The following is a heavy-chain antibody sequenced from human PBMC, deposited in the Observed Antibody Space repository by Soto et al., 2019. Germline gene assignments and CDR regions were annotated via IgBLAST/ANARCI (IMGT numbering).Heavy chain of an antibody. CDR1: RDTFNTYA. Sequence: QVELVQSGAEVRKPGSSVRVSCKTSRDTFNTYALSWVRQAPGQGLEWLGGIMPFINTANYAQKFQGRVPITPDGSTSTVYMDLRSLRSDDTAVYFCARGGYSSSWRLDYWGQGTLVTVSS. D-gene: IGHD6-13*01. CDR3: ARGGYSSSWRLDY. V-gene: IGHV1-69*01. J-gene: IGHJ4*02. CDR2: IMPFINTA.